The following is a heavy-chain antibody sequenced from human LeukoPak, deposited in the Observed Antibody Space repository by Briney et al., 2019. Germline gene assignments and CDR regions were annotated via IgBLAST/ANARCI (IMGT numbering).Heavy chain of an antibody. D-gene: IGHD5-12*01. CDR1: GFTFSSYW. CDR3: ASLLDYSRVDY. Sequence: GGSLRLSCAASGFTFSSYWMNWARQAPGKGLEWVANIKQDGSEKYYVDSVKGRFTISRDNAKNTLYLQMNSLRAEDTAVYYCASLLDYSRVDYWGQGTLVTVSS. V-gene: IGHV3-7*01. CDR2: IKQDGSEK. J-gene: IGHJ4*02.